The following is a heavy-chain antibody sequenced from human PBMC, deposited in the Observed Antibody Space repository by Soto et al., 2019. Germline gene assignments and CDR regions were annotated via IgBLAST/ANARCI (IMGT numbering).Heavy chain of an antibody. CDR1: GFTINGFW. V-gene: IGHV3-7*02. CDR2: IEADGSKE. Sequence: GGSLRVSCAAAGFTINGFWMTWVSKNPGRGLEWVANIEADGSKENYVDSVEGRFTISRDNAKNSLYLQMNSLRAGDTAVYYCARGVTMVRGVILDYFDYWGQGTLVTVSS. CDR3: ARGVTMVRGVILDYFDY. D-gene: IGHD3-10*01. J-gene: IGHJ4*02.